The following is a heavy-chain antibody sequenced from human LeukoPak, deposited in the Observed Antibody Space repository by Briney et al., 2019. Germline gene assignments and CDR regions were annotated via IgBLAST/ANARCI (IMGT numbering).Heavy chain of an antibody. J-gene: IGHJ5*02. Sequence: ASETLSLTCTVSGGSISSYYWSWIRQPPGKGLEWIGYIYYSGSTNYNPSLKSRVTISVDTSKNQFSLKLSSVTAADTAVYYCARDRRDPGYSSSWYSPSNWFDPWGQGTLVTVSS. CDR3: ARDRRDPGYSSSWYSPSNWFDP. CDR1: GGSISSYY. CDR2: IYYSGST. D-gene: IGHD6-13*01. V-gene: IGHV4-59*01.